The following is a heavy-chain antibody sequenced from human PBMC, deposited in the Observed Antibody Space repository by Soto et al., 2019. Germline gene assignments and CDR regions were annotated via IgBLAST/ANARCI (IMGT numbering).Heavy chain of an antibody. V-gene: IGHV1-69*13. CDR3: ARMARDYYGSGKVGFDP. Sequence: SVKVSCKASGGTFSSYAIRWVRQAPGQGLEWMGGIIPIFGTANYAQKFQGRVTITADESTSTAYMELSSLRSEDTAVYYCARMARDYYGSGKVGFDPWGQGTMVTVYS. J-gene: IGHJ5*02. CDR2: IIPIFGTA. D-gene: IGHD3-10*01. CDR1: GGTFSSYA.